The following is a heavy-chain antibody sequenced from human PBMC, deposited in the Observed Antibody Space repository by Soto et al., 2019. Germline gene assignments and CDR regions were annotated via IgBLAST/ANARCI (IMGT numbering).Heavy chain of an antibody. CDR1: GGSISSYY. CDR2: ISYSGGT. CDR3: ARDVLGYCSSTSCFYGLDV. J-gene: IGHJ6*02. Sequence: KTSETLSLTCTVSGGSISSYYWSWIRQPPGKGLEWIGSISYSGGTNYNPSLKTRLTISLDTSKKQFSLKLRSLTAADTAVYYCARDVLGYCSSTSCFYGLDVWGQGTTVTVYS. D-gene: IGHD2-2*01. V-gene: IGHV4-59*13.